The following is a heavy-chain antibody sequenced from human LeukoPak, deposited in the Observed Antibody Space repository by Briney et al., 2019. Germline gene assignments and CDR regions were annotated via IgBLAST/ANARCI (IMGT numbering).Heavy chain of an antibody. CDR2: ITSSSSFI. V-gene: IGHV3-21*01. D-gene: IGHD5-24*01. CDR3: ARGTDGGSWRTSRFDR. Sequence: GGSLRLSCAASGFTFSDYNMNWVRQAPGKGLEWVSSITSSSSFIDYADSLKGRFTISRDNAKNSLYLQMNSLRAEDTAVYYCARGTDGGSWRTSRFDRWGQGTLVTVSS. J-gene: IGHJ5*02. CDR1: GFTFSDYN.